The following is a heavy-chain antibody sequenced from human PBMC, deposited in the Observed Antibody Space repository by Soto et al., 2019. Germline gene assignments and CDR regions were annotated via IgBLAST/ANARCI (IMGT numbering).Heavy chain of an antibody. J-gene: IGHJ6*02. V-gene: IGHV4-4*02. CDR2: IYHSGST. Sequence: QVQLQESGPGLVKPSGTLSLTCAVSGGSISSSNWWSWVRQPPGKGLEWIGEIYHSGSTNYNPSXTSXXXISVDKSNTQXXLXLXXVTAADTAVYYCARSYYGSGSYYPNTHYYYYGMDVWGQGTTVTVSS. CDR3: ARSYYGSGSYYPNTHYYYYGMDV. CDR1: GGSISSSNW. D-gene: IGHD3-10*01.